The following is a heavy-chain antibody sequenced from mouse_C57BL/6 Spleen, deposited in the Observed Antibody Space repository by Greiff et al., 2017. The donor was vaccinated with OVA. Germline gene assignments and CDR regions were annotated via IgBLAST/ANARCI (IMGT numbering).Heavy chain of an antibody. D-gene: IGHD2-5*01. CDR3: ARKGYYSNLDY. V-gene: IGHV1-53*01. CDR1: GYTFPSNW. J-gene: IGHJ2*01. Sequence: QVQLQQPGTELVKPGAPVKLSCKASGYTFPSNWWHWVKQRPGQGLEWIGNINPSNGGTTYNEKFKSKATLTVDKSSSTAYMQLSSLTSEDSAVYYCARKGYYSNLDYWGQGTTLTVSS. CDR2: INPSNGGT.